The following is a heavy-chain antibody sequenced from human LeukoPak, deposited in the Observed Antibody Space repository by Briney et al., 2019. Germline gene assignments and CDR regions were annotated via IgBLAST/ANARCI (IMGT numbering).Heavy chain of an antibody. CDR1: GGSISSSSSC. CDR2: IYYSGST. CDR3: ASQWQLLFGGLWFDP. D-gene: IGHD2-15*01. V-gene: IGHV4-39*01. J-gene: IGHJ5*02. Sequence: SETLSLTCTVSGGSISSSSSCWGWIRQPPGKGLEWMGSIYYSGSTYYNPSLKSRVTISVDTSKNQFSLKLSSVTAADTAVYYCASQWQLLFGGLWFDPWGQGTLVTVSS.